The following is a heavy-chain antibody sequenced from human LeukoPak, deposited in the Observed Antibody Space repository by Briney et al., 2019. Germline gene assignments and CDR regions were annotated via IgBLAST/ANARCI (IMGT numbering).Heavy chain of an antibody. CDR1: GYTFTSYY. CDR3: ARDGTYYYDSSGTSNWFDP. Sequence: ASVKISCKASGYTFTSYYMHWVRQAPGQRLEWMGIINPSGGSTSYAQKFQGRVTMTRDMSTSTVYMELSSLRSEDTAVYYCARDGTYYYDSSGTSNWFDPWGQGTLVTVSS. CDR2: INPSGGST. V-gene: IGHV1-46*01. J-gene: IGHJ5*02. D-gene: IGHD3-22*01.